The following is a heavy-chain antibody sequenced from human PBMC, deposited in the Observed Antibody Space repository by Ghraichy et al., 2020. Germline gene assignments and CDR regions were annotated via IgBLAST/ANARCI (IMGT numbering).Heavy chain of an antibody. Sequence: SETLSLTCAVYGGSFSGYYWNWIRQPPGKGLEWIGDINHSGSTTYNPSLKSRVTITVDTYTTQFPLKLSSGTAADTAVYYCARGLTLCRSRGYFHHWGQGSLLTVPS. CDR3: ARGLTLCRSRGYFHH. CDR1: GGSFSGYY. D-gene: IGHD6-13*01. V-gene: IGHV4-34*01. CDR2: INHSGST. J-gene: IGHJ1*01.